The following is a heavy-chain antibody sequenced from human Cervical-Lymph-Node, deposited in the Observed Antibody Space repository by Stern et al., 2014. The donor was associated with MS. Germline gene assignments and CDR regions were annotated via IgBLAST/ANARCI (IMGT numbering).Heavy chain of an antibody. CDR2: ISNNSTHT. CDR3: ARARVGDYARSPHLDS. D-gene: IGHD4-17*01. V-gene: IGHV3-21*01. J-gene: IGHJ4*02. CDR1: GFTFSHYS. Sequence: EMQLVESGGGLVKPGESLRLSCDASGFTFSHYSINWVRQAPGKGLEWISSISNNSTHTYYAASVEGRFTISRDSAKDSVSLHMVSLRAEDTAVYYCARARVGDYARSPHLDSWGQGTLVTVSS.